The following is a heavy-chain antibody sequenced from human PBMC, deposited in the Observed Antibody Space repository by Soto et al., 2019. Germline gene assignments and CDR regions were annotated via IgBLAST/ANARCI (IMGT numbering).Heavy chain of an antibody. V-gene: IGHV4-59*01. J-gene: IGHJ4*02. CDR3: AREVRDFLNYFDY. CDR1: GGSISSYY. D-gene: IGHD3-3*01. Sequence: SETLSLTCTVSGGSISSYYWSWIRQPPGKGLEWIGYIYYSGSTNYNPSLKSRVTISVDTSKNQFSLKLSSVTAADTAVYYCAREVRDFLNYFDYWGQGTLVTVSS. CDR2: IYYSGST.